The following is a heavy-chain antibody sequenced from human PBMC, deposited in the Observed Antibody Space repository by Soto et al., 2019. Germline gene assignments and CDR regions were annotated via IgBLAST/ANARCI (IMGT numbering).Heavy chain of an antibody. CDR2: ISGSGTIT. V-gene: IGHV3-23*01. CDR1: GFTFSTYA. D-gene: IGHD3-10*01. Sequence: GGSLRLSFAPSGFTFSTYAMSWVRQPSGKGLEWVSTISGSGTITHYADSVKGRFTISRDNSKNTLYLQMNSLRADDTAVYYCAARAPPITYGMDVWGQGTTVTVSS. CDR3: AARAPPITYGMDV. J-gene: IGHJ6*02.